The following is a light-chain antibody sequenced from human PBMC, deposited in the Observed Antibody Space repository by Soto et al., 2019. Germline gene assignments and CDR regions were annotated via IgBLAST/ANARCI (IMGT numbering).Light chain of an antibody. CDR2: DAS. V-gene: IGKV3-15*01. Sequence: EILMTQSPASLSVSPGENATLSCRASQSVSTNLFCYQQKLGQSPRLLIYDASTEPTGIPSRFGGMGSGTHFTLITSSLQSESSAFSNRQQYHKSPPLTFAGGTKVEI. CDR3: QQYHKSPPLT. CDR1: QSVSTN. J-gene: IGKJ4*01.